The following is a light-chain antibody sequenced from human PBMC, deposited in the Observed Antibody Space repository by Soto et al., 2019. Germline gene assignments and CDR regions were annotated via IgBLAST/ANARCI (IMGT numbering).Light chain of an antibody. J-gene: IGKJ4*01. CDR3: HQYADSLLT. CDR2: DAS. CDR1: QSVSSY. V-gene: IGKV3-20*01. Sequence: EIVLTQSAATVSLSPGERATLSCRASQSVSSYLAWYQQKPGQAPRLLIYDASSRATGIPDRFSGSGSGTDFTLTISSLEPEDFAVYYCHQYADSLLTFGGGTKVDIK.